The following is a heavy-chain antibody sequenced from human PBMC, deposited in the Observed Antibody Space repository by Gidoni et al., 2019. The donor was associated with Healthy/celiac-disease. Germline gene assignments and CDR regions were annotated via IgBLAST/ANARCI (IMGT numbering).Heavy chain of an antibody. CDR1: GFTFDDYA. CDR3: AKDKALWAAAGNGAYYYYGMDV. Sequence: EVQLVESGGGLVQPGRSLRLSCAASGFTFDDYAMHWVRQAPGKGLEWVSGISWNSGSIGYADSVKGRFTISRDNAKNSLYLQMNSLRAEDTALYYCAKDKALWAAAGNGAYYYYGMDVWGQGTTVTVSS. D-gene: IGHD6-13*01. V-gene: IGHV3-9*01. J-gene: IGHJ6*02. CDR2: ISWNSGSI.